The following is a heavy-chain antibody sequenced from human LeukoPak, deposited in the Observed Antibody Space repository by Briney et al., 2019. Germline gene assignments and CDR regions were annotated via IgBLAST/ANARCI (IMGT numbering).Heavy chain of an antibody. CDR1: GYTFTGYY. CDR2: INPNSGGT. D-gene: IGHD3-10*01. Sequence: ASVKVSCKASGYTFTGYYMHWVRQAPGQGLEWMGWINPNSGGTHYAQKFQGRVTMTRDTSISTAYMELTRLRSDDTAVYYCAREHTMVRGYYFDYWGQGTLVTVSS. CDR3: AREHTMVRGYYFDY. J-gene: IGHJ4*02. V-gene: IGHV1-2*02.